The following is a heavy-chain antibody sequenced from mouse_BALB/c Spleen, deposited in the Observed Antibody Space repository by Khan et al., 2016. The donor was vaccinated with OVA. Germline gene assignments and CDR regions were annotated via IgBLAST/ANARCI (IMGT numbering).Heavy chain of an antibody. J-gene: IGHJ3*01. CDR3: ARKDDYDYGPFHY. V-gene: IGHV3-2*02. Sequence: VQLQQSGPGLVKPSQSLSLTCTVTGYSITSEYAWNWIRQFPGNKLEWMGYINYSGNTRFNPSLRSRISITRDTSKNQFILQLNSVTTEDTATYYGARKDDYDYGPFHYWGQGTLVTVSA. D-gene: IGHD2-4*01. CDR1: GYSITSEYA. CDR2: INYSGNT.